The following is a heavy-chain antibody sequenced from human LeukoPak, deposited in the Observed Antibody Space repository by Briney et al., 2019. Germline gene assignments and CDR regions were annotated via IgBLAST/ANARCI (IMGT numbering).Heavy chain of an antibody. CDR2: IYYSGNT. V-gene: IGHV4-59*08. J-gene: IGHJ4*02. Sequence: PSETLSLTCTVSGGSISTYYWSWIRQPPGKGLEWIGYIYYSGNTNYNPSLKSRVTISVDTSKNQFSLKLSSVTAADTAVYYCATHSAAAAVYLDYWGQGILVTVSS. CDR3: ATHSAAAAVYLDY. CDR1: GGSISTYY. D-gene: IGHD6-13*01.